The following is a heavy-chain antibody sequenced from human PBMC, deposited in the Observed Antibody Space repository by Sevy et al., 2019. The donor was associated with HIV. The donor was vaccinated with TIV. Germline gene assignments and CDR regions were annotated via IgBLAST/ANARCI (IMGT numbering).Heavy chain of an antibody. CDR2: ISGPGSST. Sequence: GGSLRLSCAASGFTFNTHAMNWVRQAPGKGLEWVSVISGPGSSTYYADSVRGRLTIFRDNSQNTLYLQMNSLRADDTAVYYCAKALNPALESMIQVIFPTLKGFDVWGQGTMVTVSS. CDR3: AKALNPALESMIQVIFPTLKGFDV. D-gene: IGHD3-22*01. J-gene: IGHJ3*01. V-gene: IGHV3-23*01. CDR1: GFTFNTHA.